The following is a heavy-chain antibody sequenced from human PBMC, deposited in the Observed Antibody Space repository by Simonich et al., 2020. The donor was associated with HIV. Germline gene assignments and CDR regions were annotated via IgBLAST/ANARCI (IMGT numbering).Heavy chain of an antibody. CDR3: ARQSGYVDAFDI. D-gene: IGHD5-12*01. CDR1: GGSFSSYY. J-gene: IGHJ3*02. V-gene: IGHV4-34*01. Sequence: QVQLQQWGAGLLKPSETLSLTCAVYGGSFSSYYWNWIRQPPGKGLELSGEIAHSGKTNRKPSLKSRVTISVDTSKNQFSLKLNSVTAADTAVYYCARQSGYVDAFDIWGQGTMVTVSS. CDR2: IAHSGKT.